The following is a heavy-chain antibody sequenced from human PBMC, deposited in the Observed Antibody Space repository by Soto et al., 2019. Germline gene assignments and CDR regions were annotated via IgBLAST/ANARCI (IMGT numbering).Heavy chain of an antibody. CDR1: GFTFSSYA. J-gene: IGHJ6*02. D-gene: IGHD3-10*01. CDR2: ISYDGDNK. V-gene: IGHV3-30*18. CDR3: AKDIALVRGVIIDLDV. Sequence: VPLLESGGGLVQPGGSLRLSCAASGFTFSSYAMSWVRQAPGRGLEWVAVISYDGDNKYYADSVKGRFTISRDNSKNTLYLRMNSLRAEDTAVYYCAKDIALVRGVIIDLDVWGQGTTVTVSS.